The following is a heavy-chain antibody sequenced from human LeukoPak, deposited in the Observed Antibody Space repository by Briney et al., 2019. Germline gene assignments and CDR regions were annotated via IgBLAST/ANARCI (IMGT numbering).Heavy chain of an antibody. CDR1: GFIFSSYA. V-gene: IGHV3-64*01. Sequence: PGGSLRLSCTASGFIFSSYAMHWVRQAPGKGLEYVSAISSNGDSTYYANSVKGRFTISRDNSKNTVYLQMGSLRAEDMAVYYCAGRSCSSTRCYQFDYWGQGTLVTVSS. J-gene: IGHJ4*02. D-gene: IGHD2-2*01. CDR3: AGRSCSSTRCYQFDY. CDR2: ISSNGDST.